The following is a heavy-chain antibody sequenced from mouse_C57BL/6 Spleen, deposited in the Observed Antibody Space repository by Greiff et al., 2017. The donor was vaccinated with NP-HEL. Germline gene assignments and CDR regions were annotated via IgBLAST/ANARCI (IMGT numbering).Heavy chain of an antibody. CDR2: IDPSDSYT. CDR1: GYTFTSYW. J-gene: IGHJ1*03. CDR3: ASLYYYGSRGGYFDV. Sequence: QVQLQQPGAELVMPGASVKLSCKASGYTFTSYWLHWVKQRPGQGLEWIGEIDPSDSYTTYNQKFKGKSTFTVDKSSSTAYMQLSSLTSEDSAVYYCASLYYYGSRGGYFDVWGTGTTVTVSS. D-gene: IGHD1-1*01. V-gene: IGHV1-69*01.